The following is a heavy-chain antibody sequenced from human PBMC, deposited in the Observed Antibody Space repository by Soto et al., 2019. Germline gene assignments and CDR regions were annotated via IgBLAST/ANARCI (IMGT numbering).Heavy chain of an antibody. J-gene: IGHJ6*02. D-gene: IGHD2-2*02. Sequence: SETLSLTCAVYGGSFSGYYWSWIRQPPGKGLEWIGEINHSGSTNYNPSLKSRVTISVDTSKNQFSLKLSSVTAADTAVYSCARANCSSTSFYTDYCGMDDWGQGTTVTVSS. CDR1: GGSFSGYY. CDR3: ARANCSSTSFYTDYCGMDD. V-gene: IGHV4-34*01. CDR2: INHSGST.